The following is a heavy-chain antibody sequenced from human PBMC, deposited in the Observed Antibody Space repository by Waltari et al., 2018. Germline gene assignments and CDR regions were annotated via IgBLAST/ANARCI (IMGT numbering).Heavy chain of an antibody. CDR1: GYSFTTYW. Sequence: EVQLVQSGAEVKKAGESLRISCKASGYSFTTYWIGWVRQMPGKGLEWLGIIYPGDSDTRYSPAFQAHVTISVDKSINTAYLQWSSLKASDTATYYCAGRHNWHYGSWGQGTLVTVSS. V-gene: IGHV5-51*01. D-gene: IGHD1-7*01. J-gene: IGHJ5*02. CDR2: IYPGDSDT. CDR3: AGRHNWHYGS.